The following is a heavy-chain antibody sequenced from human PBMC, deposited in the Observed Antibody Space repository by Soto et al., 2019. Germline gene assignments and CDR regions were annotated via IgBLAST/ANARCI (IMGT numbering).Heavy chain of an antibody. CDR2: INTDNGDT. CDR1: GYIFTSYS. Sequence: QVHLGQSGAAVKKPGASVKVSCKASGYIFTSYSIHWVYQAPGQGPQWVGWINTDNGDTKYSQKFHDRVTISRDTSATTAYMELNRLTSEDTAVYYCARGDYDLSTGYSYYYGMDVWGQGTAVTVSS. V-gene: IGHV1-3*04. J-gene: IGHJ6*02. D-gene: IGHD3-9*01. CDR3: ARGDYDLSTGYSYYYGMDV.